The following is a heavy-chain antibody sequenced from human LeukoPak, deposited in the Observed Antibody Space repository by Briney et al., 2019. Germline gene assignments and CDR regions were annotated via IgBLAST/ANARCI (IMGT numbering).Heavy chain of an antibody. Sequence: ASVKDSCKASGYSFTDYYIHWVRLAPGQGLEWTGWINPKSGGTHYAQKFQGRVSMTRGTSINTVHLELSSLKTNDTAVYYCARTREGVWGSYSPWGQGTLVTVSS. V-gene: IGHV1-2*02. CDR3: ARTREGVWGSYSP. CDR1: GYSFTDYY. D-gene: IGHD3-16*01. J-gene: IGHJ4*02. CDR2: INPKSGGT.